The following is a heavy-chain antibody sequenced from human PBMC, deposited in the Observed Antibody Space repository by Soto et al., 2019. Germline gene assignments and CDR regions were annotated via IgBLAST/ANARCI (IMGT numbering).Heavy chain of an antibody. J-gene: IGHJ4*02. Sequence: GESLKISCKGSGYSFTSYWIGWVRQMPGKGLEWMGIIYPGDSDTRYSPSFQGQVTISADKSISTAYLQWSSLKASDTAMYYCARLGGVVVVPAEIDYRGQGTLVTVSS. CDR2: IYPGDSDT. CDR3: ARLGGVVVVPAEIDY. V-gene: IGHV5-51*01. CDR1: GYSFTSYW. D-gene: IGHD2-2*01.